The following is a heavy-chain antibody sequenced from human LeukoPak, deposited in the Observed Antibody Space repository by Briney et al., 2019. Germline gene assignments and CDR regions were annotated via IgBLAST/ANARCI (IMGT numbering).Heavy chain of an antibody. CDR3: ARTTPGYCSGGSCLGY. CDR2: IYSGGRT. Sequence: GGSLRLSCAASGITVSSNYTSWVRQAPGKGLEWVSLIYSGGRTYYADSVKGRFTISRDKSKKTLYLQMNSLRAEDTAVYYCARTTPGYCSGGSCLGYWGQGTLVTVSS. J-gene: IGHJ4*02. V-gene: IGHV3-66*01. D-gene: IGHD2-15*01. CDR1: GITVSSNY.